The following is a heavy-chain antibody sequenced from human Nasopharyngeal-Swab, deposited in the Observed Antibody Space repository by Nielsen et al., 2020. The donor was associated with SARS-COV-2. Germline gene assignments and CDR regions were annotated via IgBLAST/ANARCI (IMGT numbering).Heavy chain of an antibody. D-gene: IGHD3-22*01. V-gene: IGHV4-39*01. CDR2: IYCSGST. J-gene: IGHJ6*03. Sequence: SETLSLTCTVSGGSISSSSYYWGWIRQPPGKGLEWIGSIYCSGSTYYNPSLKSRVTISVDTSKNQFSLKLSSVTAADTAVYYCARSYYDSSFLYYYYYMDVWGKGTTVTVSS. CDR1: GGSISSSSYY. CDR3: ARSYYDSSFLYYYYYMDV.